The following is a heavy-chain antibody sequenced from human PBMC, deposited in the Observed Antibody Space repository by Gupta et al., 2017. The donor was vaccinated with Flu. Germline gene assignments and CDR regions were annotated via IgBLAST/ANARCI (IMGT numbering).Heavy chain of an antibody. CDR2: VYWNSGSI. Sequence: EVKLVESGGGLVQPGGSLRLSCVASGLRFDEYAIHWVRQSPGKGLEWVSAVYWNSGSIDYAESVKGRFTISRGDAKDSLYLQMNDLRPEDSALYYCVGYSTSWLKMDVWGKETTVTVST. J-gene: IGHJ6*04. D-gene: IGHD2-2*01. CDR3: VGYSTSWLKMDV. CDR1: GLRFDEYA. V-gene: IGHV3-9*01.